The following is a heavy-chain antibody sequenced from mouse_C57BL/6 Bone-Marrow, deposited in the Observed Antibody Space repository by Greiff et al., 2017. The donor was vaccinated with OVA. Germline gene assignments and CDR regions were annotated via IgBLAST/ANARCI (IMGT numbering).Heavy chain of an antibody. CDR3: AKRGRKIYDDYLYYFDD. V-gene: IGHV1-39*01. J-gene: IGHJ2*01. CDR2: INPNYGTT. Sequence: VQLQQSGPELVKPGASVKISCKASGYSFTDYNMNWVKQSNGKSLEWIGVINPNYGTTSYNQEFKGKATLTVDQSSSTAYMKLNSLTSEDSAVYYCAKRGRKIYDDYLYYFDDWGKGTTLTVSS. CDR1: GYSFTDYN. D-gene: IGHD2-4*01.